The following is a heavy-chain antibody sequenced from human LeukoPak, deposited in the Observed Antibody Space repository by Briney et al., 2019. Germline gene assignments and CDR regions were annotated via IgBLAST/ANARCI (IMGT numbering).Heavy chain of an antibody. J-gene: IGHJ4*02. CDR2: FEPEDGAT. Sequence: GASVKVSCKVSRYRLSAVSMHWVRQAPGKGLEWMGGFEPEDGATIYAERFQGRITMTEDTSTDTAYMDLSRLTSEDTAVYYCMIDYFDWASSRSGNYFWGQGTLVTVSS. CDR3: MIDYFDWASSRSGNYF. D-gene: IGHD3-3*01. CDR1: RYRLSAVS. V-gene: IGHV1-24*01.